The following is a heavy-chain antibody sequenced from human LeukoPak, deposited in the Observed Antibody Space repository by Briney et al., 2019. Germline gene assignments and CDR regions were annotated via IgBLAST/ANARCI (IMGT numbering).Heavy chain of an antibody. Sequence: SETLSLTCAVYGGSFSGYYWSWIRQPPGKGLEWIGEINHSGSTNYNPSLKSRVTISVDTSKNQFSLKLSSVTAADTAVYYCARANYYYYYGMDVWGQRTTVTVSS. CDR3: ARANYYYYYGMDV. J-gene: IGHJ6*02. CDR1: GGSFSGYY. V-gene: IGHV4-34*01. CDR2: INHSGST.